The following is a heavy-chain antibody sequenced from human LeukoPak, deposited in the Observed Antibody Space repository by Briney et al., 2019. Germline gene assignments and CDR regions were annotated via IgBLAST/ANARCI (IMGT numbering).Heavy chain of an antibody. V-gene: IGHV4-38-2*02. CDR1: GNSISSDYY. CDR3: ARVRWGIHYYMDV. D-gene: IGHD2-8*02. Sequence: SETLSLTCTASGNSISSDYYWGWIRQPPGKGLEWIGSIYHSGSVYYNPSLKSRVTISVDTSKNQFSLKLSSVTAADTAVYYCARVRWGIHYYMDVWGKGTTVTVSS. CDR2: IYHSGSV. J-gene: IGHJ6*03.